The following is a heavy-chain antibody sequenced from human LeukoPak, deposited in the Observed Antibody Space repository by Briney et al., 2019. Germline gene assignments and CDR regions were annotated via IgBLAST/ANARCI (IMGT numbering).Heavy chain of an antibody. CDR2: ISYDGSNK. J-gene: IGHJ4*02. CDR3: VREGYYHSGSLPTFYFDY. V-gene: IGHV3-30*03. Sequence: GGSLRLSCAASGVTFSSYGMHWVRQAPGKGLEWVAVISYDGSNKYYADSVKGRFTISRDSSSKTVYLQMNSLRTEDTAVYYCVREGYYHSGSLPTFYFDYWGQGTLVTVSS. D-gene: IGHD3-10*01. CDR1: GVTFSSYG.